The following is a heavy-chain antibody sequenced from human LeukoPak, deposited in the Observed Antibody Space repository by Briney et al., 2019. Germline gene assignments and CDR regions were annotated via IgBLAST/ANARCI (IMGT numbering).Heavy chain of an antibody. J-gene: IGHJ4*02. Sequence: GGSLRLSCVASGLTFSRYAMSWVRQAPGKGLEWVANIKQDGSKKSYVDSVKGRFTISRDNAKNSLYLQMNSLRAEDTAIYYCTRVGYIDEGIDYWGQGTLVTVSS. CDR2: IKQDGSKK. D-gene: IGHD5-24*01. V-gene: IGHV3-7*04. CDR3: TRVGYIDEGIDY. CDR1: GLTFSRYA.